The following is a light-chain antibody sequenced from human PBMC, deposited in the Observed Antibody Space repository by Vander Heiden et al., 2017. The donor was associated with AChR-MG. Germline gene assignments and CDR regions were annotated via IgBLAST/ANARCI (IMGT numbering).Light chain of an antibody. Sequence: QSALTQPASVSGSPGQSITISCTGTRSDIGGNNYVSWHRQYPGKAPKLIIYDVNKRPSGVSHRFSASKSDNTASLTISGLQAEDEADYYCSSYTSARVIFGGGTRVNVL. J-gene: IGLJ2*01. CDR1: RSDIGGNNY. CDR2: DVN. V-gene: IGLV2-14*01. CDR3: SSYTSARVI.